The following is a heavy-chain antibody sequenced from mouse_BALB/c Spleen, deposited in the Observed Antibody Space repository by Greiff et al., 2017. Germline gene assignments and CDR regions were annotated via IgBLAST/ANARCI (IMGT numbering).Heavy chain of an antibody. CDR3: AREYDFYGLDY. V-gene: IGHV2-6-7*01. CDR2: IWGDGST. Sequence: VQRVESGPGLVAPSQSLSITCTASGFSLTGYGVNWVRQPPGQGLEWLGMIWGDGSTDYISALKSRLSINKDNSKTQVFFRMNSLQTDDTAKYYCAREYDFYGLDYWGQGTSVTVSS. CDR1: GFSLTGYG. D-gene: IGHD2-10*02. J-gene: IGHJ4*01.